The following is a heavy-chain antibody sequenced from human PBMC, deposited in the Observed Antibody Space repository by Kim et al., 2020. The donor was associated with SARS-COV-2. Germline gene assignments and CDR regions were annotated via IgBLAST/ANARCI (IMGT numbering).Heavy chain of an antibody. CDR1: GGSFSGYY. CDR3: ARLLRVSIAVAGTGAFDI. J-gene: IGHJ3*02. D-gene: IGHD6-19*01. CDR2: INHSGST. Sequence: SETLSLTCAVYGGSFSGYYWSWIRQPPGKGLEWIGEINHSGSTNYNPSLKSRVTISVDTSKNQFSLKLSSVTAADTAVYYCARLLRVSIAVAGTGAFDIWGQGTMVTVSS. V-gene: IGHV4-34*01.